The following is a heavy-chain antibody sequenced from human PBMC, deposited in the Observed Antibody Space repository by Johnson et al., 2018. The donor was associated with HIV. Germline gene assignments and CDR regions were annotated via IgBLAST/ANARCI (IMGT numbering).Heavy chain of an antibody. CDR3: ATRGCYCSDGICHGVFDF. D-gene: IGHD2-15*01. V-gene: IGHV3-30-3*01. Sequence: QVQLVESGGGVVQPGRSLRLSCAASGFTFNNYAMHWVRQAPGKGLEWVAVMSYDGSNKYYADSVKGRFTISRDNAKKSLYLQMNSLRAEDTALYYCATRGCYCSDGICHGVFDFWGQGTVVSVSS. J-gene: IGHJ3*01. CDR1: GFTFNNYA. CDR2: MSYDGSNK.